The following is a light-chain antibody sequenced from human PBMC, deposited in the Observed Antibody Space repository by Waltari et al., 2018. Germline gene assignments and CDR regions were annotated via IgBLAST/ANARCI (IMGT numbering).Light chain of an antibody. CDR1: QTISIY. V-gene: IGKV1-39*01. CDR2: YAS. J-gene: IGKJ5*01. CDR3: QHSYYTPL. Sequence: DIQMTQSPSSLSASVGDRVTITCRTSQTISIYLSLYQQKVGKAPKLLIYYASTLQSGVPSRFSGSGSGTEFTLTISSLQPDDFATYFCQHSYYTPLFGQGTRLEIK.